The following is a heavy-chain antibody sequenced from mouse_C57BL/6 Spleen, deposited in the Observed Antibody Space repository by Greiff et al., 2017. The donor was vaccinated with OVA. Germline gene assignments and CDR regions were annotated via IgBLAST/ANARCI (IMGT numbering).Heavy chain of an antibody. Sequence: VQLKESGAELVRPGASVTLSCKASGYTFTDYEMHWVKQTPVHGLEWIGAIDPETGGTAYNQKFKGKAILTADKSSSTAYMELRSLTSEDSAVYYCTRNWDGGYWGQGTTLTVSS. V-gene: IGHV1-15*01. D-gene: IGHD4-1*01. CDR2: IDPETGGT. CDR1: GYTFTDYE. J-gene: IGHJ2*01. CDR3: TRNWDGGY.